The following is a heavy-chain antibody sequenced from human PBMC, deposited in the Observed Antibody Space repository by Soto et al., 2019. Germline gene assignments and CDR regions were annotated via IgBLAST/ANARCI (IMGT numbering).Heavy chain of an antibody. CDR3: VRGSYHSDGVRHNLGFFGP. J-gene: IGHJ5*02. Sequence: QAPLVESGGGVVQPGGSLRLSCTTSGFTFNTFALHWVRQAPGKGLEWVAIIWSDGNDKDYADSVKGRFIISRDNSKNMLSLQMNNLSAEDTAVYYCVRGSYHSDGVRHNLGFFGPWGQCTLVTVSS. CDR2: IWSDGNDK. V-gene: IGHV3-33*01. CDR1: GFTFNTFA. D-gene: IGHD2-8*02.